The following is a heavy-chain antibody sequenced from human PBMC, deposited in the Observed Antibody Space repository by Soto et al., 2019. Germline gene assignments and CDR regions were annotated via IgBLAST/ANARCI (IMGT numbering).Heavy chain of an antibody. CDR3: ARGSKVSSQGSRIFEF. V-gene: IGHV3-23*01. Sequence: GGSLRLSCVASVITFGSRSMSWVRQGPGEGLEWVSTITDSGGDAKYADSVRGRFAISRYNSKNTLSLQMSSLRAEDSAIYYCARGSKVSSQGSRIFEFWGRGARVTGSS. J-gene: IGHJ4*02. CDR2: ITDSGGDA. D-gene: IGHD3-10*01. CDR1: VITFGSRS.